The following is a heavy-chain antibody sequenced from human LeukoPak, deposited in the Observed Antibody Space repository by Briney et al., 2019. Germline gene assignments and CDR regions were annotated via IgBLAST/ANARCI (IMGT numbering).Heavy chain of an antibody. V-gene: IGHV1-2*02. Sequence: ASVKVSCKASGYTFTGYYMHWVRQAPGQELEWMGWINPNSGGTNYAQKFQGRVTMTRDTSISTAYMELSRLRSDDTAVYYCARSMVRGVKGLDVWGKGTTVTISS. CDR2: INPNSGGT. D-gene: IGHD3-10*01. J-gene: IGHJ6*04. CDR1: GYTFTGYY. CDR3: ARSMVRGVKGLDV.